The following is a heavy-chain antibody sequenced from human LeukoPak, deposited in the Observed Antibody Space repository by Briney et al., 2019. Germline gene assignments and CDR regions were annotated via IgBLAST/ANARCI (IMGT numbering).Heavy chain of an antibody. V-gene: IGHV3-33*01. CDR3: TRYNNDHFDY. D-gene: IGHD1-14*01. CDR1: GFTFGGYG. CDR2: IAYDGSRS. J-gene: IGHJ4*02. Sequence: GGSLRLSCAGSGFTFGGYGMHWFRQTPGKGLEGVAVIAYDGSRSFYADSVKGRFTISRDNSKNTISVQMDDLRAEDTAVYYCTRYNNDHFDYWGQGTLVTVSS.